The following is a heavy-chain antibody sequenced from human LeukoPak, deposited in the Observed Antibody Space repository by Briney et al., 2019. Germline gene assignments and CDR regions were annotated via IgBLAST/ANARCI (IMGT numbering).Heavy chain of an antibody. D-gene: IGHD1-26*01. CDR1: GFTFSDHY. Sequence: GGSLRLSCAASGFTFSDHYMDWVPQAPGKGLEGVGRSRNKGNNYIIEYAATVKGRFTISRDDSKNSLYRQMNSLKTEDTAGYYCARWDSGSCSDWGQGTLVTVS. V-gene: IGHV3-72*01. J-gene: IGHJ4*02. CDR3: ARWDSGSCSD. CDR2: SRNKGNNYII.